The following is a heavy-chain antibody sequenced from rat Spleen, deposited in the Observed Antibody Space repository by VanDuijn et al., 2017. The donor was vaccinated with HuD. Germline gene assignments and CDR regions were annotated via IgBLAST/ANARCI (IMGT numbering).Heavy chain of an antibody. Sequence: EVQLVESGGGLVQPGRSMKLSCSASGCTFSNSYMAWVRQAPTKGLEWVATINYDGRNIYYRDSGKGRFTISRDNARNTLHLQMESLRSEDTATYYCARHTYYGYYFDYWGQGVMVTVSS. V-gene: IGHV5-25*01. CDR1: GCTFSNSY. CDR2: INYDGRNI. CDR3: ARHTYYGYYFDY. D-gene: IGHD1-9*01. J-gene: IGHJ2*01.